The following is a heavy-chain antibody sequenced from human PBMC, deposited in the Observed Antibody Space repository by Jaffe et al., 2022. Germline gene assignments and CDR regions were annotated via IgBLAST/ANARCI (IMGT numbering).Heavy chain of an antibody. CDR2: INHSGST. V-gene: IGHV4-34*01. J-gene: IGHJ6*03. CDR3: ARRYSGYDWVSGATDYYYYYYMDV. CDR1: GGSFSGYY. D-gene: IGHD5-12*01. Sequence: QVQLQQWGAGLLKPSETLSLTCAVYGGSFSGYYWSWIRQPPGKGLEWIGEINHSGSTNYNPSLKSRVTISVDTSKNQFSLKLSSVTAADTAVYYCARRYSGYDWVSGATDYYYYYYMDVWGKGTTVTVSS.